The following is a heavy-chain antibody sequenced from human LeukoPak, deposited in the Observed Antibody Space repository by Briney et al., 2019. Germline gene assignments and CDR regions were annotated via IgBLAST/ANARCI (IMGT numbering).Heavy chain of an antibody. CDR2: ISWVGGST. D-gene: IGHD5-18*01. CDR3: AKDIRDRAYIFGY. Sequence: GGSLRLSCAASGFTFDDYTMHWVRQAPGKGLEWVSLISWVGGSTYYADSVKGRFTISRDNSKNSLYLQINSRRTEDTPWIYCAKDIRDRAYIFGYWGQGTLVSVFS. V-gene: IGHV3-43*01. J-gene: IGHJ4*02. CDR1: GFTFDDYT.